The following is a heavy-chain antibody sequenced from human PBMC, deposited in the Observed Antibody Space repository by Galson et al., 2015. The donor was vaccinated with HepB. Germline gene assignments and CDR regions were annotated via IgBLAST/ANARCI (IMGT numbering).Heavy chain of an antibody. CDR1: GFNFSDYY. V-gene: IGHV3-11*06. CDR3: ARDRTLRYFDWLLGRVAGFSDY. Sequence: SLRLSCAASGFNFSDYYMSWLRQAPGKGLEWLSYISVSGTYTNYAASVKGRFTISRDNAKNTLYLQMNSLRAEDTAVYYCARDRTLRYFDWLLGRVAGFSDYWGQGTLVTGSS. CDR2: ISVSGTYT. D-gene: IGHD3-9*01. J-gene: IGHJ4*02.